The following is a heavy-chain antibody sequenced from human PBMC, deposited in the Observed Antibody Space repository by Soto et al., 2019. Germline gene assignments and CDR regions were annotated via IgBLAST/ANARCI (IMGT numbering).Heavy chain of an antibody. D-gene: IGHD5-18*01. CDR3: ARWASGCSCGYDYQYDY. J-gene: IGHJ4*02. V-gene: IGHV4-30-2*01. CDR1: GGSISSGGYS. Sequence: SETLSLTCTLSGGSISSGGYSWSWIRQPPGKGLEWIGYIYHSGSTYYNPSLKSRVTISVDRSKHQFTLKLSSVTAAATAVYYYARWASGCSCGYDYQYDYWGQGTLVTVSS. CDR2: IYHSGST.